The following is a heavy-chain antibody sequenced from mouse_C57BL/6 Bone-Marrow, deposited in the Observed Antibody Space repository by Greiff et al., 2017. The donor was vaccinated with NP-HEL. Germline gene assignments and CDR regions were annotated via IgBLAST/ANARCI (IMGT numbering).Heavy chain of an antibody. CDR2: IYPGNSDT. CDR1: GYTFTSYW. V-gene: IGHV1-5*01. J-gene: IGHJ3*01. CDR3: TRPRAYDGYYAY. Sequence: VQLKQSGTVLARPGASVKMSCKTSGYTFTSYWMHWVKQRPGQGLEWIGAIYPGNSDTSYNQKFKGKAKLTAVTSASTAYMELSSLTNEDAAVYYCTRPRAYDGYYAYWGQGTLVTVSA. D-gene: IGHD2-3*01.